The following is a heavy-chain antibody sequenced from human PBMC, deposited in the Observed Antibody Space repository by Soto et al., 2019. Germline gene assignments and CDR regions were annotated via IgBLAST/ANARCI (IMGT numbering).Heavy chain of an antibody. J-gene: IGHJ4*02. CDR1: GFTFSNSW. D-gene: IGHD2-2*01. Sequence: GGSLRLSCAASGFTFSNSWMHWVRQVSGKGLEWVSRINADGTSTSYADSVKGRFTISRDNAKNTLYLHVNSLRAEDTAVYYCVKVLARGVGVPRSYFDSWGQGALVTVSS. V-gene: IGHV3-74*01. CDR2: INADGTST. CDR3: VKVLARGVGVPRSYFDS.